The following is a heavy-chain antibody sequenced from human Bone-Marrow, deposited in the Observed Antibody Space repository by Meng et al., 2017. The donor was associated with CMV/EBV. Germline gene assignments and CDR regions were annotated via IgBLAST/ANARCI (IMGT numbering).Heavy chain of an antibody. J-gene: IGHJ4*02. CDR3: AKDSSVAGPLDY. D-gene: IGHD6-19*01. CDR1: GFTFDDYA. Sequence: GGSLRLSCAASGFTFDDYAMHWVRQAPGKGLEWVSGISWNSGHIGYADSVKGRFTISRDNAKNSLYLQMNSLRSEDTALYYCAKDSSVAGPLDYSGQGTLVTVSS. V-gene: IGHV3-9*01. CDR2: ISWNSGHI.